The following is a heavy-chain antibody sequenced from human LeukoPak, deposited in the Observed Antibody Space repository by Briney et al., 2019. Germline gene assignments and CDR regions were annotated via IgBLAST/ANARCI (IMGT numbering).Heavy chain of an antibody. CDR1: GGSISSSRYY. V-gene: IGHV4-39*01. Sequence: PSQTLSLTCTVSGGSISSSRYYSGWIRQPPGKGLEWIGSIYYSASTYYNPSLKSRVTISVDTSKNQFSLKLSSVTAADTAVYYCARPSSRNAFDIWGQGTMVTVSS. CDR2: IYYSAST. CDR3: ARPSSRNAFDI. J-gene: IGHJ3*02. D-gene: IGHD6-19*01.